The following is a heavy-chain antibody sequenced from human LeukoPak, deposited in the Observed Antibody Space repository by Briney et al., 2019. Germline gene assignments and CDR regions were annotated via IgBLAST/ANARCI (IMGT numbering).Heavy chain of an antibody. J-gene: IGHJ5*01. CDR2: ISPGNGNT. D-gene: IGHD5-24*01. CDR1: GDNFIKYS. CDR3: ANYREGYNLGPFDS. Sequence: ASVKVACKASGDNFIKYSMHWVRQAPGRSLEWMGWISPGNGNTKYSQKFQGKIHLTTNTSASTAYMELSSLRSEDTAVYYCANYREGYNLGPFDSWGQGTLVTVSS. V-gene: IGHV1-3*01.